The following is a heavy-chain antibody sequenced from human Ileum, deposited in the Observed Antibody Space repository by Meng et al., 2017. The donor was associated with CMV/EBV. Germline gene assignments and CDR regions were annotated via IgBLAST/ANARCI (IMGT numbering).Heavy chain of an antibody. CDR1: GGSISNYY. Sequence: VQLQESGPGLVKTSETLSLTCYVSGGSISNYYWSWIRQPAGKGLEWIAHIYTSGTTNYNPSLKSRVTMSVDTSRNQFSLKLTSVTAADTAVYYCARNYGSGNWNFFHYWGQGTLVTVFS. V-gene: IGHV4-4*07. D-gene: IGHD3-10*01. CDR2: IYTSGTT. CDR3: ARNYGSGNWNFFHY. J-gene: IGHJ4*02.